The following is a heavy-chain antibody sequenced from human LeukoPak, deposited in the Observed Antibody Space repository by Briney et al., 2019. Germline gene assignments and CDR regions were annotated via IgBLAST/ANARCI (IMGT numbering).Heavy chain of an antibody. Sequence: GGSLRLSCAASGFTFSSYGMHWVRQAPGKGLEWVAVISYDGSNKYYADSVKGRFTISRDNSKNTLYLQMNSLRAEDTAVYYCAKDGYSSGWYDGYFDYWGQGTLVTVSS. CDR1: GFTFSSYG. D-gene: IGHD6-19*01. CDR2: ISYDGSNK. J-gene: IGHJ4*02. V-gene: IGHV3-30*18. CDR3: AKDGYSSGWYDGYFDY.